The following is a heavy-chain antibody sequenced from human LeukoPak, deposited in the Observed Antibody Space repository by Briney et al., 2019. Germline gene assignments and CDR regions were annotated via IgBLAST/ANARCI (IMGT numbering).Heavy chain of an antibody. CDR3: AGDYYGSGSDY. V-gene: IGHV4-4*02. Sequence: SETLSLTCAVSGGSISSSNWWSWVRQPPGKGLEWIGEIYHSGSTNYNPSLKSRVTISVDTSKNQFSLKLSSVTAADTAVYYCAGDYYGSGSDYWGQGTLVTVSS. CDR1: GGSISSSNW. CDR2: IYHSGST. D-gene: IGHD3-10*01. J-gene: IGHJ4*02.